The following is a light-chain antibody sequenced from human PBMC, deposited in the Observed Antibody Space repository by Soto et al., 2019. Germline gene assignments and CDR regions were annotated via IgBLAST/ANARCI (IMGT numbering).Light chain of an antibody. CDR2: EVS. CDR3: SSYTTSTSLGV. J-gene: IGLJ1*01. CDR1: SSDIGGHNY. Sequence: QSVLTQPASVSGSPGQSITISGTGTSSDIGGHNYVSWYQQHPGKAPKLMIYEVSNRPSGVSNRFSGSKSGNTASLTISGLQAEDEADYYCSSYTTSTSLGVFGTGTKVTVL. V-gene: IGLV2-14*01.